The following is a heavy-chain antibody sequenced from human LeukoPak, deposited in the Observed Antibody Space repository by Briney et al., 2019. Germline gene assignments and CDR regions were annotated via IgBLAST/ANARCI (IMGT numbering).Heavy chain of an antibody. J-gene: IGHJ5*02. Sequence: ASVKVSCKASGYTFTGYYMHWVRQAPGQGLEWMGRINPNSGGTNYAQKFQGRVTMTRDTSISTAYMELSRLRSDDTAVYYCARDVRGIAAATYCDWFDPWGQGTLVTVSS. D-gene: IGHD6-13*01. V-gene: IGHV1-2*06. CDR1: GYTFTGYY. CDR3: ARDVRGIAAATYCDWFDP. CDR2: INPNSGGT.